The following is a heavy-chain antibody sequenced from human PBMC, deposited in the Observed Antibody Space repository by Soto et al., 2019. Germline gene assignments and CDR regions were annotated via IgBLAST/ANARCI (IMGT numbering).Heavy chain of an antibody. J-gene: IGHJ5*02. CDR2: IKSKTDGGTT. CDR1: GFTFSNAR. CDR3: TTDNGSSSAVSSVYWFDP. Sequence: NPGGSLRLSCAASGFTFSNARMNWVRQAPGKGLEWVGRIKSKTDGGTTDYAAPVKGRFTISRDDSKNTLYLQMNSLKTEDTAVYYCTTDNGSSSAVSSVYWFDPWGQGTLVTVSS. D-gene: IGHD6-6*01. V-gene: IGHV3-15*07.